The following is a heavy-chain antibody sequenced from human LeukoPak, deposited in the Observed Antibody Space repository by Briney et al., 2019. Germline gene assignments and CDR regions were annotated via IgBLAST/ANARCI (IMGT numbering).Heavy chain of an antibody. V-gene: IGHV4-4*09. D-gene: IGHD5-18*01. CDR3: ARHRLDTADPYYYYYMDV. CDR2: IYTSGST. J-gene: IGHJ6*03. Sequence: PSETLSLTCTVSGGSISSYYWSWIRQPPGKGLEWIGHIYTSGSTNYSPSLKSRVTISVDTSKNQFSLKLSSVTAADTAVYYCARHRLDTADPYYYYYMDVWGKGTTVTVSS. CDR1: GGSISSYY.